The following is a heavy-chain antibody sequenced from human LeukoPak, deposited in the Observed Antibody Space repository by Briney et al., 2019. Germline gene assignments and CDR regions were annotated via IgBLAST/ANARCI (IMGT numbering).Heavy chain of an antibody. Sequence: GGSLRLSCAASRFTFSIYAMNWVRQAPGKGLECVSTIGGSSGATYYADSVKGRFIVSRDNSKNILYLQINSLRADDTAVYYCAKRGEGCSGVSCLYWYFDIWGRGTLVTVSS. J-gene: IGHJ2*01. V-gene: IGHV3-23*01. CDR3: AKRGEGCSGVSCLYWYFDI. D-gene: IGHD2-15*01. CDR2: IGGSSGAT. CDR1: RFTFSIYA.